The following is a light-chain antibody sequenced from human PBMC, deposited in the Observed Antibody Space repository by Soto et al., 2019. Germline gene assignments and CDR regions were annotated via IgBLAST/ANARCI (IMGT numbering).Light chain of an antibody. V-gene: IGKV3-11*01. Sequence: EIVLTQSPATLSLSPGERATLSCRASQSVGTYLAWYQQKPGQAPRLLIYDASIRATGTPARFSGSGSGTDFTLTISSLEPEDFAVYYCQQRTNWPPLTFGGGTKVEIK. CDR3: QQRTNWPPLT. CDR2: DAS. J-gene: IGKJ4*01. CDR1: QSVGTY.